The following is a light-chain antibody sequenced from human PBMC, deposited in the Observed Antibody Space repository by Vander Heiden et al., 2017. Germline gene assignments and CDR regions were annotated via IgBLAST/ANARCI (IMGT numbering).Light chain of an antibody. V-gene: IGLV3-1*01. Sequence: SYELTQPPSVSVSPGQTASISCSGHKVGAKNSCWYQQEPGHSPVLVIYQDRKRPSGVPERFSGSSSGNTATLTISGTQAMDEADYYCQAWDISTVVFGGGTKLTVL. CDR3: QAWDISTVV. CDR2: QDR. J-gene: IGLJ2*01. CDR1: KVGAKN.